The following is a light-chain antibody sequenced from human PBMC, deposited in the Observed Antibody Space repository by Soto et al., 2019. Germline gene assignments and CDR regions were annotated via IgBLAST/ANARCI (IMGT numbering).Light chain of an antibody. J-gene: IGKJ1*01. Sequence: DIQMAQSPSSLSASVGDRVTITCRASQSISSYLNWYQQKPGKAPNLLIYAASSLQSGVSSRFSGSGSGTEFTLTISSLQPEHCGIYYRQQTYSTPRTFGQGTKVEI. CDR2: AAS. V-gene: IGKV1-39*01. CDR1: QSISSY. CDR3: QQTYSTPRT.